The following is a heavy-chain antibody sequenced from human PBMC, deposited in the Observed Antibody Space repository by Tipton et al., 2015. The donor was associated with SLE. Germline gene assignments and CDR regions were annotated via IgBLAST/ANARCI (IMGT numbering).Heavy chain of an antibody. CDR2: IYYTGTTT. Sequence: TLSLTCTVSGGSVSSSSKYWAWIRQPPGKGLEWIGSIYYTGTTTYYNPSLKSRLTISLDTSKNQFSLRLSSVTAADTATYYCARAGEYGDYEATDYWGQGTLVTVSS. V-gene: IGHV4-39*07. CDR3: ARAGEYGDYEATDY. CDR1: GGSVSSSSKY. J-gene: IGHJ4*02. D-gene: IGHD5-12*01.